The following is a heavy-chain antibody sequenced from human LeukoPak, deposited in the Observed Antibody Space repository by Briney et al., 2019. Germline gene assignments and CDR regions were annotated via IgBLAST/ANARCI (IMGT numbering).Heavy chain of an antibody. V-gene: IGHV3-20*04. Sequence: PGGSLRLSCAASGFTFDDYGMTWVRQAPGKGLEWVSDINWDGGSTGYAGSVKGRFTISRDNAKNSLYLQMNNLRVEDTAVYYCARAPTKSRRDWFDPWGQGTLVTVSS. CDR3: ARAPTKSRRDWFDP. D-gene: IGHD5-12*01. CDR1: GFTFDDYG. J-gene: IGHJ5*02. CDR2: INWDGGST.